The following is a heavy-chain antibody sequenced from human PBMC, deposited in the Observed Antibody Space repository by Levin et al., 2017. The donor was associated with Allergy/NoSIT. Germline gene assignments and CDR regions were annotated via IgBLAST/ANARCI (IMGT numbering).Heavy chain of an antibody. Sequence: RAGGSLRLSCAVYGGSLSGYYWSWIRQPPGKGLEWIGEINHSGSTTYNPSLKSRVTISVDTSKNQFSLRLSSVTAADTAVYYCASYLYGGLDYWGRGTLVTVSS. CDR1: GGSLSGYY. D-gene: IGHD3-16*01. CDR3: ASYLYGGLDY. CDR2: INHSGST. V-gene: IGHV4-34*01. J-gene: IGHJ4*02.